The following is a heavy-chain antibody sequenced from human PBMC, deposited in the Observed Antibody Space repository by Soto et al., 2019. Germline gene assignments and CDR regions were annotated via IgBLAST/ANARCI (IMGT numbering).Heavy chain of an antibody. CDR1: GGSISSGGYY. J-gene: IGHJ6*03. V-gene: IGHV4-31*03. CDR2: IYYSGST. CDR3: AREIVAPYYYYMDV. Sequence: PSETLSLTCTVSGGSISSGGYYWSWIRQHPGKGLEWIGYIYYSGSTYYNPSLKSRVTISVDTSKNQFSLKLSSVTAADTAVYYCAREIVAPYYYYMDVGGKGTRFTVPS. D-gene: IGHD2-15*01.